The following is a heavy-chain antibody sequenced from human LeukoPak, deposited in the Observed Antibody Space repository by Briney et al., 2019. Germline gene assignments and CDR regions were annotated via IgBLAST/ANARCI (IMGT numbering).Heavy chain of an antibody. D-gene: IGHD3-22*01. V-gene: IGHV1-2*06. Sequence: GASVKVSCKASGYTFTVYYMHWVRQAPGQGLEWMGRINPNSGDTNYAQKFQGRVTMTRDTSISTAYMELSRLRSDDTAVYYCASGGRYDSLDYFDYWGQGTLVTVSS. CDR1: GYTFTVYY. CDR3: ASGGRYDSLDYFDY. CDR2: INPNSGDT. J-gene: IGHJ4*02.